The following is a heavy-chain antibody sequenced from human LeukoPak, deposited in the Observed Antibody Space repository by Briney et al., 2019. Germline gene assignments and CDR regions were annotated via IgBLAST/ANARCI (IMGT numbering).Heavy chain of an antibody. CDR3: ARDAGGTVAGVYYYYYMDV. CDR1: GYSISTGYY. D-gene: IGHD6-19*01. Sequence: SETLSLTCTVSGYSISTGYYWDWIRQPPGKGLEWIGTFYHGGSTYYNPSLKSRVTISVDTSKNQFSLNLTSVTAADTAVYYCARDAGGTVAGVYYYYYMDVWGKGTTVTISS. J-gene: IGHJ6*03. V-gene: IGHV4-38-2*02. CDR2: FYHGGST.